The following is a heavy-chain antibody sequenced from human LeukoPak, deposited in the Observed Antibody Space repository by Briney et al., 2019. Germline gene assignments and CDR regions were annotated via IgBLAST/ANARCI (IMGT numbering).Heavy chain of an antibody. Sequence: PGGSLRLSCGASGLILSLYAVMGARQARGKGVEWVSNINSSGGNTYYAGSVKGRFTIFRDNSKHTLSLQMSSLRAEDTAVFYCATGAGSGSYLEYWGQGTLVSVSS. J-gene: IGHJ4*02. V-gene: IGHV3-23*01. CDR3: ATGAGSGSYLEY. CDR2: INSSGGNT. D-gene: IGHD6-25*01. CDR1: GLILSLYA.